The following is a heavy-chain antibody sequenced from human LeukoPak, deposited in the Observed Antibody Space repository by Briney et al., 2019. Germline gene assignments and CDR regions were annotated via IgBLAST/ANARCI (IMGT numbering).Heavy chain of an antibody. CDR2: IYTSGST. D-gene: IGHD6-19*01. J-gene: IGHJ4*02. Sequence: PSETLSLTCTVSGGSISSYYWSWIRQPPGKGLEWIGRIYTSGSTNYNPSLQSRVTISVDTSKNQFSLKLTSVTAADTAVYYCARDNVGSSGWYVCFDYWGQGTLVTVSS. CDR3: ARDNVGSSGWYVCFDY. CDR1: GGSISSYY. V-gene: IGHV4-4*08.